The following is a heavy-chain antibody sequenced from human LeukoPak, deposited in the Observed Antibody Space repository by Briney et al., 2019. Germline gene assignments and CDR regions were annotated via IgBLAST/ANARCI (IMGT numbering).Heavy chain of an antibody. D-gene: IGHD6-25*01. CDR1: GGSFSGYY. V-gene: IGHV4-34*01. CDR2: INDSGST. CDR3: ARGLAEQRSKDY. J-gene: IGHJ4*02. Sequence: SETLSLTCAVYGGSFSGYYWSWIRQPPGKGLEWIGEINDSGSTNYNPSLKSRVTISVDTSKNQFSLKLSSVTAADTAVYYCARGLAEQRSKDYWGQGTLVTVSS.